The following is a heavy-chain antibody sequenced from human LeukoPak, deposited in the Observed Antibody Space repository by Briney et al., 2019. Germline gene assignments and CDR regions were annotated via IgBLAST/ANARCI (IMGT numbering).Heavy chain of an antibody. J-gene: IGHJ4*02. Sequence: GGSLRLSCAASGFTFSDHWMSWVRQAPGIGLEWVASIKGDGSEKTYVDSVKGRFTVSRDNAKNSLYLQMDSVGAADTAVYYCVTGIFSSGYWGQGTQVTVSS. V-gene: IGHV3-7*05. CDR1: GFTFSDHW. D-gene: IGHD6-19*01. CDR3: VTGIFSSGY. CDR2: IKGDGSEK.